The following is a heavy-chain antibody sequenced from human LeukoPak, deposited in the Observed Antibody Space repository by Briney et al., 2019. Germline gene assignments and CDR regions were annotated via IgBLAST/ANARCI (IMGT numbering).Heavy chain of an antibody. CDR2: IYSGGST. J-gene: IGHJ6*03. D-gene: IGHD4-17*01. CDR1: GFTVSSNY. Sequence: GRSLRLSCAASGFTVSSNYMSWVRHAPGKGLEWVSVIYSGGSTYYADSVKGRFTISRDNSKSTVYVQMISLRAEGTAVYYCARDLVTRVTTRWVPYYYYYMDVWGKGTTVTVSS. V-gene: IGHV3-66*01. CDR3: ARDLVTRVTTRWVPYYYYYMDV.